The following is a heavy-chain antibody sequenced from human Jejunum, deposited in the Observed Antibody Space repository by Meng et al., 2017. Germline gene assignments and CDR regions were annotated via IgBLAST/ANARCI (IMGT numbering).Heavy chain of an antibody. CDR3: ARGAIGTRPFDY. D-gene: IGHD2-21*01. J-gene: IGHJ4*02. V-gene: IGHV4-4*02. Sequence: LRQVAPGLFTPSAALSITCSGAADYINTNVWKCDRQPPGTGLEWIGEIYHSGAFNSNPSLRRRVTISVDKSKNQVSLKLDSQTAADTAVYHCARGAIGTRPFDYWAREPWSPSPQ. CDR2: IYHSGAF. CDR1: ADYINTNV.